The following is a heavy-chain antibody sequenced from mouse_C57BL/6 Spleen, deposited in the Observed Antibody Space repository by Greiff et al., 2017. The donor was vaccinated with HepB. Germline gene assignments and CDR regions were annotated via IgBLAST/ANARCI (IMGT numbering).Heavy chain of an antibody. CDR1: GYTFTSYW. D-gene: IGHD4-1*01. CDR3: ASGVTGRMDY. J-gene: IGHJ4*01. Sequence: VQLQQPGAELVKPGASVKLSCKASGYTFTSYWMQWVKQRPGQGLEWIGEIDPSDSYTNYNQKFKGKATLTVDTSSSTAYMQLSSLTSEDSAVYDCASGVTGRMDYWGQGTAVTVSA. V-gene: IGHV1-50*01. CDR2: IDPSDSYT.